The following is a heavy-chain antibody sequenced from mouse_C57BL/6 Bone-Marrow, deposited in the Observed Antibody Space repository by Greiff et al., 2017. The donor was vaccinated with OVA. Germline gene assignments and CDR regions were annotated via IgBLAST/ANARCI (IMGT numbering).Heavy chain of an antibody. CDR2: IDPSDSYT. Sequence: QVQLQQPGAELVRPGTSVKLSCKASGYTFTSYWMHWVKQRPGQGLEWIGVIDPSDSYTNYNQKFKGKATLTVDTSSSTAYMQLSSLTSEDSAVYYCARARYYSAWFADWGQGTLVTVSA. D-gene: IGHD1-1*02. CDR1: GYTFTSYW. V-gene: IGHV1-59*01. J-gene: IGHJ3*01. CDR3: ARARYYSAWFAD.